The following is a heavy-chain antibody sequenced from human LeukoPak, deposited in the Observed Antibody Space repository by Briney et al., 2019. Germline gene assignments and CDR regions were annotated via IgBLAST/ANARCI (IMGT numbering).Heavy chain of an antibody. J-gene: IGHJ3*02. V-gene: IGHV1-8*03. CDR3: ARGRRLRFLEWLLFDAFDI. D-gene: IGHD3-3*01. CDR2: MNPNSGNT. Sequence: ASVKVSCKASGYTFTSYDINWVRQATGQGLEWMGWMNPNSGNTGYAQKFQGRVTITRNTSISTAYMELSSLRSEETAVYYCARGRRLRFLEWLLFDAFDIWGQGTMVTVSS. CDR1: GYTFTSYD.